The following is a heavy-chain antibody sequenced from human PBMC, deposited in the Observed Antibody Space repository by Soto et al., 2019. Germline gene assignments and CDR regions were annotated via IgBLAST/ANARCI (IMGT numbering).Heavy chain of an antibody. Sequence: QVQLVQAGAEVKKPGSSVKVSCKASGGTFSSYAISWVRQAPGQGLEWMGGIIPIFGTANYAQKFQGRVTITADESTSTAYMELSSLRSEDTAVYYCARVPMVTFHYCYGMDVWGQGTTVNVSS. CDR1: GGTFSSYA. D-gene: IGHD5-18*01. J-gene: IGHJ6*02. V-gene: IGHV1-69*01. CDR2: IIPIFGTA. CDR3: ARVPMVTFHYCYGMDV.